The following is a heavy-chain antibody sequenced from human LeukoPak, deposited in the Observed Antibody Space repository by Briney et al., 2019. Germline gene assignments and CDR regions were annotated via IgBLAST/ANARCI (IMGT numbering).Heavy chain of an antibody. CDR1: GYTFTTHG. CDR3: ARDPGIVGATTKFDY. V-gene: IGHV1-18*01. D-gene: IGHD1-26*01. Sequence: ASVKVSCKASGYTFTTHGISWVRQAPGQGLEWMGWISTYNGNTIYAQKLQGRVTMTTDTSTSTAYMELRRLRSDDTAVYYCARDPGIVGATTKFDYWGQGTLVTVSS. J-gene: IGHJ4*02. CDR2: ISTYNGNT.